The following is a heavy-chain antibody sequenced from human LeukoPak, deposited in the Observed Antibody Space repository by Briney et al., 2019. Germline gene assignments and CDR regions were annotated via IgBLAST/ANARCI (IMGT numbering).Heavy chain of an antibody. Sequence: GESLKISCKGSGYSFTGYWIAWVRQMPGKGLEWMGIIYPGDSNIRYSPSFQGQVTISADKSISTAYLQWSSLKASDTAMYYCARRAGNSGYFSDAFDIWAQGTMVTVSS. V-gene: IGHV5-51*01. CDR2: IYPGDSNI. CDR1: GYSFTGYW. J-gene: IGHJ3*02. D-gene: IGHD3-22*01. CDR3: ARRAGNSGYFSDAFDI.